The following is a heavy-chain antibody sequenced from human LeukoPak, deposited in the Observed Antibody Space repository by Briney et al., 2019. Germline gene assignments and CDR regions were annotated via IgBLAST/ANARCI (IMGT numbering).Heavy chain of an antibody. V-gene: IGHV3-23*01. CDR1: GFTFSGYV. Sequence: GGSLRLSCAASGFTFSGYVMTWVRQPPGKGLQWVADISGSGGSTYYADSVKGRFSISRDNSKNTLYLQLDSLRAEDTAVYYCAKGEVRYSYGNYYYYGMDVWGQGTTVTVSS. J-gene: IGHJ6*02. D-gene: IGHD5-18*01. CDR2: ISGSGGST. CDR3: AKGEVRYSYGNYYYYGMDV.